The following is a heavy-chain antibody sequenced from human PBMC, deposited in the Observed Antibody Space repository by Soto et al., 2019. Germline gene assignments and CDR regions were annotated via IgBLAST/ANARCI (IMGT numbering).Heavy chain of an antibody. CDR2: IIPIFGTA. CDR1: GGTFSSYA. V-gene: IGHV1-69*01. Sequence: QVQLVQSGAEVKKPGSSVKVSCKASGGTFSSYAISWVRQAPGQGLEWMGGIIPIFGTANYAQKFQGRVTITADESTSTAYMELSSLRSEDTAVYYCARDLLSAYCGGDCSWGAFDIWGQGTMVTVSS. CDR3: ARDLLSAYCGGDCSWGAFDI. J-gene: IGHJ3*02. D-gene: IGHD2-21*02.